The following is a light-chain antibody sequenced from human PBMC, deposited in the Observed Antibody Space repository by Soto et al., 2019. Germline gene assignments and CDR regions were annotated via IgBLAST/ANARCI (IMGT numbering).Light chain of an antibody. Sequence: QSALTQPASVSGSPGQSITISCTGTSSDVGGYNYVSWYQQHPGKAPKLMIYDVSNRPSGVSNRFSGSKSGNTASLTISGLQAEDEADSYCSSYARSSTLVFGGGPKLTVL. CDR3: SSYARSSTLV. J-gene: IGLJ2*01. CDR2: DVS. CDR1: SSDVGGYNY. V-gene: IGLV2-14*01.